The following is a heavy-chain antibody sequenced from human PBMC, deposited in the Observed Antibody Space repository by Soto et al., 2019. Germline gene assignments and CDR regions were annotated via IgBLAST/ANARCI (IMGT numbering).Heavy chain of an antibody. CDR1: GGSFSGYY. V-gene: IGHV4-34*01. CDR3: ARYYSYGSHSSAPPYRRVPRYFDY. D-gene: IGHD5-18*01. Sequence: SEALSLTCAVYGGSFSGYYWSWIRQPPGKGLEWIGEINHSGSTNYNPSLKSRVTISVDTSKNQFSLKLSSVTAADTAVYYCARYYSYGSHSSAPPYRRVPRYFDYWGQGTLVTV. CDR2: INHSGST. J-gene: IGHJ4*02.